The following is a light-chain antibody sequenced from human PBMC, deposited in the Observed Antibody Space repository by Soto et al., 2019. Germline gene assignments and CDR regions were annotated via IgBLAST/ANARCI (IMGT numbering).Light chain of an antibody. CDR2: GAS. CDR3: QQYGTSPIT. V-gene: IGKV3-20*01. Sequence: ESVFTQSPGTLSLSPGERATLSCRASQTVSSYLTWYQQRPGQAPRLLIYGASKRATGIPDRFSGSGPGTDFTLTISRLEPEDFALYYCQQYGTSPITFGQGTRLEIK. J-gene: IGKJ5*01. CDR1: QTVSSY.